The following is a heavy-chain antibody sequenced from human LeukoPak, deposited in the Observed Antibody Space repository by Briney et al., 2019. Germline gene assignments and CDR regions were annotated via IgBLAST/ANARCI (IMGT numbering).Heavy chain of an antibody. CDR2: IGGRDGST. CDR3: AKGHYYGSGSLDY. Sequence: GGSLRLSCAAAGFTFSSYGMSWVRQAPGKGLEWVSAIGGRDGSTYYADSVKGRFTISRDNSKNTLYVQMNSLRAEDTAVYYCAKGHYYGSGSLDYWGQGTLVTVSS. J-gene: IGHJ4*02. V-gene: IGHV3-23*01. CDR1: GFTFSSYG. D-gene: IGHD3-10*01.